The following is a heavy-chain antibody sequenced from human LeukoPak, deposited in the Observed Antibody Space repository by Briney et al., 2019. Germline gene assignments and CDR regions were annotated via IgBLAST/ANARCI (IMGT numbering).Heavy chain of an antibody. V-gene: IGHV4-38-2*02. CDR2: LFHSGAT. CDR3: ASRIIVGAGYYFDY. D-gene: IGHD1-26*01. J-gene: IGHJ4*02. CDR1: DYSITAGYY. Sequence: SETLSLTCSVSDYSITAGYYWGWIRQPPGKGLEWIGSLFHSGATYFTPSLKSRVAMSVDTSRNQFSLSLHSVTAADTAVYYCASRIIVGAGYYFDYWGQGTLVTVSS.